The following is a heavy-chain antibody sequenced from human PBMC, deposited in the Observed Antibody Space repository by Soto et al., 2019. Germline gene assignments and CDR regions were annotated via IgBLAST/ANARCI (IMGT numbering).Heavy chain of an antibody. CDR1: GFTFSSYA. V-gene: IGHV3-23*01. D-gene: IGHD2-2*01. Sequence: GGSLRLSCAASGFTFSSYAMSWVRQAPGKGLEWVSAISGSGGSTYYADSVKGRFTISRDNSKNTLYLQMNSLRAEDTAAYYCAKGEYQLLFTFDYWGQGTLVTVSS. J-gene: IGHJ4*02. CDR3: AKGEYQLLFTFDY. CDR2: ISGSGGST.